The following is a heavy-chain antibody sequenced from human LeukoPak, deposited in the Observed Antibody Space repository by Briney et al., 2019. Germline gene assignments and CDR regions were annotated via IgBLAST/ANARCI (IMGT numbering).Heavy chain of an antibody. V-gene: IGHV3-53*01. Sequence: GGSLRLSCAASGFTVSSDYMSWVRQAPGKGLEWVSVIYSGGSTYYADSVKGRFTISRDNSKNTLYLQMNSLRAEDTAVYYCAKVASGSYGSQFDYWGQGTLVTVSS. CDR1: GFTVSSDY. CDR2: IYSGGST. D-gene: IGHD3-10*01. J-gene: IGHJ4*02. CDR3: AKVASGSYGSQFDY.